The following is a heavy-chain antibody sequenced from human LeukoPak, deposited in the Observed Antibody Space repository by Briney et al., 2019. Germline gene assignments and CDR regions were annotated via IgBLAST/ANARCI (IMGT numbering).Heavy chain of an antibody. J-gene: IGHJ4*01. CDR3: ARDSGRYCTLDSCYTDFDY. D-gene: IGHD2-2*02. V-gene: IGHV3-48*04. Sequence: PGGSLRLSCVASGFTLSGHSMNWVRQSPGKGLEWVSYISSSGTIEFYADSVKGRFAISRENGKNALYLQMNSLRAEDTAVYYCARDSGRYCTLDSCYTDFDYWGRGTLVSVPS. CDR1: GFTLSGHS. CDR2: ISSSGTIE.